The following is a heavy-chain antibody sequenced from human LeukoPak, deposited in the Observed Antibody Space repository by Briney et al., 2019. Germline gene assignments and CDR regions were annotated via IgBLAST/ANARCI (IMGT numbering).Heavy chain of an antibody. J-gene: IGHJ4*02. CDR1: GFTFSSYG. V-gene: IGHV3-30*02. CDR2: IRYDVSNK. Sequence: GGSLRLSCAASGFTFSSYGMHWGRQAPGKGLGWVAFIRYDVSNKYYADSVKGRFTISRDNSTNTLYLQMKSLRAEDTAVYYCAKERLPGLLRYWGQGTLVTVSS. D-gene: IGHD2-15*01. CDR3: AKERLPGLLRY.